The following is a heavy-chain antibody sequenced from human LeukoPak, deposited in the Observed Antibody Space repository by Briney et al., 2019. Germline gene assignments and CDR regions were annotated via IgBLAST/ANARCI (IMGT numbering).Heavy chain of an antibody. Sequence: GGSLRLSCAASGFTVSSNYMSWVRRAPGKGLEWVSVIYSGGSTYYADSVKGRFTISRDNSKNTLYLQMNSLRAEDTAVYYCARQRTQLDAFDIWGQGTMVTVSS. CDR3: ARQRTQLDAFDI. J-gene: IGHJ3*02. CDR2: IYSGGST. CDR1: GFTVSSNY. V-gene: IGHV3-53*01. D-gene: IGHD5-18*01.